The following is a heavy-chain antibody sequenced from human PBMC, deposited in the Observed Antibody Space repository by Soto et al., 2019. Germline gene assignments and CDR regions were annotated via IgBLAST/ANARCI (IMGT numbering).Heavy chain of an antibody. D-gene: IGHD6-13*01. V-gene: IGHV4-31*03. CDR1: GGSISSGGYY. CDR3: ARAPRPYSSSRGLSTYYFDY. J-gene: IGHJ4*02. CDR2: IYYSGST. Sequence: SETLSLTCTVSGGSISSGGYYWSWIRQHPGKGLEWIGYIYYSGSTYYNPSLKSRVTISVDTSKNQFSLKLSSVTAADTAVYYCARAPRPYSSSRGLSTYYFDYWGQGTLVTVSS.